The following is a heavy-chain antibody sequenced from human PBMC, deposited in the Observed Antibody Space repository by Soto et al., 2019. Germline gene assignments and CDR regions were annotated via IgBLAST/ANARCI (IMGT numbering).Heavy chain of an antibody. V-gene: IGHV1-18*01. D-gene: IGHD3-3*01. CDR2: ISAYDGKT. CDR1: CSTYDNYG. Sequence: APVQVSCEASCSTYDNYGISWVRQAPGQGLEWMGWISAYDGKTTYAEKFQGRVTLTTDTSTSTAYMELRSLRSDDTAIYYCARDPHEFWTSYWFDPWGQGNPVTVSS. J-gene: IGHJ5*02. CDR3: ARDPHEFWTSYWFDP.